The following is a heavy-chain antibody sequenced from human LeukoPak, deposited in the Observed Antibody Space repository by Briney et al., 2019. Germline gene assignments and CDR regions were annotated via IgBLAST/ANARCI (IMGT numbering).Heavy chain of an antibody. CDR3: ASHSGGYAY. D-gene: IGHD5-12*01. CDR2: IYYTDT. V-gene: IGHV4-30-4*07. J-gene: IGHJ4*02. Sequence: PSETLSLTCAVSGGSISSGDYSWSCIRQPPGKGLEWIGYIYYTDTYYNPSLKSRVTISLDTSKNQFSLKLSSVTAADTAVYYCASHSGGYAYWGQGTLVTVSS. CDR1: GGSISSGDYS.